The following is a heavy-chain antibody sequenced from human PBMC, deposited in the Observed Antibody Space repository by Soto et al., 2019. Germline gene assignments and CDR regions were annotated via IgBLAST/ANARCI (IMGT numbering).Heavy chain of an antibody. V-gene: IGHV3-74*01. D-gene: IGHD2-8*01. CDR1: GFTFSSYW. J-gene: IGHJ4*02. CDR2: ISGDGRST. CDR3: ARRDMNGGYCDS. Sequence: PGGSLRLSCAVSGFTFSSYWMHWVRQVPGKGLVWVSRISGDGRSTHYADSVKDRFTISRDNAKNTVYLQMNSLRAEDTAVYFCARRDMNGGYCDSWVQGVLVTVSS.